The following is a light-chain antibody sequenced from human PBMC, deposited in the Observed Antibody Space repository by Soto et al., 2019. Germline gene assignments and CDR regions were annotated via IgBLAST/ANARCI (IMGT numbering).Light chain of an antibody. Sequence: DIPMTQPLSTLSASVGDTVTITCRDSQSVSGWLAWYQQKPEEAPKLLIYDASALPRGVPSRFSGSGSGTKFTLTIASLQPDDFATYYCQHYNSYSEAIGQGTEVDI. J-gene: IGKJ1*01. CDR3: QHYNSYSEA. V-gene: IGKV1-5*01. CDR2: DAS. CDR1: QSVSGW.